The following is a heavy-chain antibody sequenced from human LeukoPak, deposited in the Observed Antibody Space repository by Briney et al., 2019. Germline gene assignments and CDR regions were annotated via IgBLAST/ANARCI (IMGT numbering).Heavy chain of an antibody. CDR2: IYYSGST. J-gene: IGHJ6*03. Sequence: SETLSLTCTVSGGSISSGSYYWGWIRQPPGRGLEWIGIIYYSGSTYYNPSLKSRVTISVDMSRNQLSLKLTSVTAADTAVYYCAREIRPGNYYYYMDVWGKGTTVTISS. CDR1: GGSISSGSYY. D-gene: IGHD1-14*01. CDR3: AREIRPGNYYYYMDV. V-gene: IGHV4-39*02.